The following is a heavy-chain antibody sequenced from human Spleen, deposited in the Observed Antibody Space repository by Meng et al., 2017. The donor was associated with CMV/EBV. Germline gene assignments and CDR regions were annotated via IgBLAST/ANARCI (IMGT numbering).Heavy chain of an antibody. Sequence: ETLSLTCAASGFTFSSYSMNWVRQAPGKGLEWVANINQDGSQKNYVDSVKGRFTISRDNAKNSLFLQMNSLRAEDTAVYYCAREVYYDTSGYYHNEAFDIWGQGTMVTVSS. CDR3: AREVYYDTSGYYHNEAFDI. CDR1: GFTFSSYS. D-gene: IGHD3-22*01. V-gene: IGHV3-7*01. CDR2: INQDGSQK. J-gene: IGHJ3*02.